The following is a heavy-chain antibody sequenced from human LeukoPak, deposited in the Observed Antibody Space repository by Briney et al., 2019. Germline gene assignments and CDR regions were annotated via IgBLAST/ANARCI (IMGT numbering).Heavy chain of an antibody. CDR3: AKGVSGWYEPPLSDY. D-gene: IGHD6-19*01. V-gene: IGHV3-23*01. CDR1: RYSFDSYA. J-gene: IGHJ4*02. Sequence: GGPLRLSCEGSRYSFDSYAMTWVRQAPGKGLEWVSSINGGGDITYYAESVKGRFTVSRDNSKNTLFLQMNSLRAEDTAVYYCAKGVSGWYEPPLSDYWGQGTLVTVSS. CDR2: INGGGDIT.